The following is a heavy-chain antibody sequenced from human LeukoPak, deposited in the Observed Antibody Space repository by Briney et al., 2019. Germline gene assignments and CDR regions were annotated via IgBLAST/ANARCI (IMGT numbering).Heavy chain of an antibody. J-gene: IGHJ3*02. V-gene: IGHV3-53*04. Sequence: GGSLRLPCAASGLTVSSNYMSWVRQAPGKGLEWVSVIYSGGSTYYADSVKGRFTISRHNSKNTLYLQMNSLRAEDTAVYYCASRVGYCSGGSCYSGGGGAFDIWGQGTMVTVSS. CDR2: IYSGGST. CDR3: ASRVGYCSGGSCYSGGGGAFDI. D-gene: IGHD2-15*01. CDR1: GLTVSSNY.